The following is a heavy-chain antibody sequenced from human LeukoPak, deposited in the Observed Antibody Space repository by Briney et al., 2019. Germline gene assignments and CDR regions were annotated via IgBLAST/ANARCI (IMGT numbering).Heavy chain of an antibody. D-gene: IGHD1-26*01. V-gene: IGHV1-69*13. CDR1: GGTFSSYA. CDR2: IIPIFGTA. CDR3: ARDRGSPGDYYYMDV. Sequence: ASVKVSCKASGGTFSSYAISWVRQAPGQGLEWMGGIIPIFGTANYAQKFQGRVTITADESTSTAYMELSSLRSEDTAVYYCARDRGSPGDYYYMDVWGKGTTVTVSS. J-gene: IGHJ6*03.